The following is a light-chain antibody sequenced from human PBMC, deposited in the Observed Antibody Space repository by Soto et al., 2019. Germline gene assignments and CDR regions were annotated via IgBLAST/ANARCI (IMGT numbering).Light chain of an antibody. V-gene: IGLV2-23*01. CDR2: EGS. CDR3: CSYARSITV. Sequence: QLVLTQPASVSGSPGQSITISCTGTSSDVGNYILVSWYQQHPGKAPKLIIYEGSKRPSGVSTRFSGSKSGNTASLTISGLQAEDEAEYYCCSYARSITVFGGGTQLTVL. CDR1: SSDVGNYIL. J-gene: IGLJ7*01.